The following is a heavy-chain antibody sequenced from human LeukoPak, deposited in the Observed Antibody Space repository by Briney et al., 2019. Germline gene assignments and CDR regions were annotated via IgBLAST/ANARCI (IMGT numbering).Heavy chain of an antibody. J-gene: IGHJ4*02. CDR1: GFTFSSYW. D-gene: IGHD1/OR15-1a*01. CDR2: IRPDGSDE. CDR3: AREGTDY. Sequence: GGSLRLSCVVSGFTFSSYWMSWVRQAPGKGLEWVANIRPDGSDEYYVDSVKGRFTISRDNAKNSLYLQMNSLRAEETAVYYCAREGTDYWGQGTLVTVSS. V-gene: IGHV3-7*01.